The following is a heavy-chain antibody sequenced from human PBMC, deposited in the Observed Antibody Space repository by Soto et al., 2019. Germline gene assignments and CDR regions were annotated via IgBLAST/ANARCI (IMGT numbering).Heavy chain of an antibody. Sequence: SETLSLTCAISGDSVSSNSAAWNWIRQSPSRGLEWLGRTYYRSKWYNDYAVSVKSRITINPDTSKNQFSLQLNSVTPEDTAVYYCARGEYYDFWSGPIDYWGQGTLVTVSS. CDR1: GDSVSSNSAA. CDR2: TYYRSKWYN. V-gene: IGHV6-1*01. J-gene: IGHJ4*02. D-gene: IGHD3-3*01. CDR3: ARGEYYDFWSGPIDY.